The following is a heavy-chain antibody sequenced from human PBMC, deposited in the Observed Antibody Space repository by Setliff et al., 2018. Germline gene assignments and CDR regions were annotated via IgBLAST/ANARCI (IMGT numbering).Heavy chain of an antibody. J-gene: IGHJ4*02. D-gene: IGHD6-25*01. CDR3: AKGLVSAGVDY. Sequence: PGGSLRLSCAASGFTFSSYSMNWVRQAPGKGLECLANIKPDGSEIYYVDSVRGRFTISRDNARNSLYLQMNSLRAEDTAVYYCAKGLVSAGVDYWGQGTLVTVSS. CDR1: GFTFSSYS. CDR2: IKPDGSEI. V-gene: IGHV3-7*03.